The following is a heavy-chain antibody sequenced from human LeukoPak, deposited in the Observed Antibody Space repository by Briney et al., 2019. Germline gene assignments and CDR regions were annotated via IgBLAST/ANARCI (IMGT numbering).Heavy chain of an antibody. V-gene: IGHV3-30*18. CDR2: ISFDGSSR. D-gene: IGHD4-11*01. Sequence: GGSLRLSCAASGFTFSSYGMHWVRQAPGKGLEWVAVISFDGSSRSYADSVKGRFTISRDSSKNTLDLQMNSLRAEDSAVYYCAKLSSTVWNAFDIWGQGTMVTVSS. J-gene: IGHJ3*02. CDR1: GFTFSSYG. CDR3: AKLSSTVWNAFDI.